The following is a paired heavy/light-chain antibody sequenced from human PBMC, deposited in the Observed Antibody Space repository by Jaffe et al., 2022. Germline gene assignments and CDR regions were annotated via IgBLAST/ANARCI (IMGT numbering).Heavy chain of an antibody. D-gene: IGHD3-3*01. V-gene: IGHV3-20*01. CDR1: GFTFDDYG. Sequence: EVQLVESGGGVVRPGGSLRLSCAASGFTFDDYGMSWVRQAPGKGLEWVSGINWNGGSTGYADSVKGRFTISRDNAKNSLYLQMNSLRAEDTALYHCARVRRGPYYDFWSGYYPPGYFDYWGQGTLVTVSS. J-gene: IGHJ4*02. CDR2: INWNGGST. CDR3: ARVRRGPYYDFWSGYYPPGYFDY.
Light chain of an antibody. Sequence: EIVLTQSPATLSLSPGERATLSCRASQSVSSYLAWYQQKPGQAPRLLIYDASNRATGIPARFSGSGSGTDFTLTISSLEPEDFAVYYCQQRSNWPQTFGQGTKVEIK. CDR1: QSVSSY. J-gene: IGKJ1*01. V-gene: IGKV3-11*01. CDR3: QQRSNWPQT. CDR2: DAS.